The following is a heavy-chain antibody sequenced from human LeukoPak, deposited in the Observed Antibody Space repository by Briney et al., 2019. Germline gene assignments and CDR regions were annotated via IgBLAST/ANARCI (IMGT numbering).Heavy chain of an antibody. CDR3: AKRDYYDNSGYFWGYYFDY. Sequence: PGGSLRLSCAASGFTFSSYSMNWVRQAPGKGLEWVSSISSSSSYIYYADSVKGRFTISRDNSKNTLYLQMNSLRPEDTAVYYCAKRDYYDNSGYFWGYYFDYWGQGTLVTVFS. J-gene: IGHJ4*02. CDR1: GFTFSSYS. D-gene: IGHD3-22*01. CDR2: ISSSSSYI. V-gene: IGHV3-21*01.